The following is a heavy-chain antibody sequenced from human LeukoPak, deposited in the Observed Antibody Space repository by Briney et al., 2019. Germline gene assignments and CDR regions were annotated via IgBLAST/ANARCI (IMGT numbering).Heavy chain of an antibody. D-gene: IGHD3-3*01. CDR2: IYYSGGT. V-gene: IGHV4-39*01. CDR3: ATRLPSIITIFGDSYFDY. J-gene: IGHJ4*02. CDR1: GGSISSSSYY. Sequence: PSETLSLTCTVSGGSISSSSYYWGWIRQPPGKGLEWIGSIYYSGGTYYNPSLKSRVTISVDTSKNQFSLKLSSVTAADTAVYYCATRLPSIITIFGDSYFDYWGQGTLVTVSS.